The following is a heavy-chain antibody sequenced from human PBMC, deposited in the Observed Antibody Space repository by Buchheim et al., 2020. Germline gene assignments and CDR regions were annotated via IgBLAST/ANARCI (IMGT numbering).Heavy chain of an antibody. V-gene: IGHV5-10-1*03. CDR3: ARHSYGDYAYYYGMDV. J-gene: IGHJ6*02. CDR1: RYSFTSYW. D-gene: IGHD4-17*01. Sequence: VQLVQSGAEVKKPGESLRISCKGSRYSFTSYWISWVRQIPGKGLEWVGRIYSYCSYTNYSPSFQGQVTLSTDKSISPSYLQWSSLKASDTAMYYCARHSYGDYAYYYGMDVWGQGTT. CDR2: IYSYCSYT.